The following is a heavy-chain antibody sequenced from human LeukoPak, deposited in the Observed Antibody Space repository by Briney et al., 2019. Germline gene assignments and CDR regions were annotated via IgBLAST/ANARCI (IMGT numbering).Heavy chain of an antibody. CDR1: GYTFTSYD. Sequence: ASVKVSCKASGYTFTSYDINWVRQATGQGLEWMGWMNPNSGNTGYAQKFQGRVTMTRNTSISTAYMELNSLRAEDTAVYYCARDYLIGYSSSWYWFDPWGQGTLVTVSS. CDR2: MNPNSGNT. CDR3: ARDYLIGYSSSWYWFDP. V-gene: IGHV1-8*01. D-gene: IGHD6-13*01. J-gene: IGHJ5*02.